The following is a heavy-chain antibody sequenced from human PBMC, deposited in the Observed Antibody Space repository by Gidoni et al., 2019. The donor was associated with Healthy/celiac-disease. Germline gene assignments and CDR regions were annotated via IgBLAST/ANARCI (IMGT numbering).Heavy chain of an antibody. CDR3: ARGRNTYYYDSSGYYYGDV. D-gene: IGHD3-22*01. CDR2: MNPNSGNT. Sequence: QVQLVQSGAEVKKPGASVKVSCKASGYTFTSYDINWVRHATGQGLEWMGWMNPNSGNTGDAQKLKGRVTMTRNTCISTAYMELSSLRSEDTAVYYCARGRNTYYYDSSGYYYGDVWGQGTTVTVSS. J-gene: IGHJ6*02. V-gene: IGHV1-8*01. CDR1: GYTFTSYD.